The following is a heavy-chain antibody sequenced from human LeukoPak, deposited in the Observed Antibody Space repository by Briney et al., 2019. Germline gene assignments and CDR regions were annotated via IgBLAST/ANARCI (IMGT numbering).Heavy chain of an antibody. CDR2: ISSSSGYI. CDR1: GFTFNSYT. V-gene: IGHV3-21*01. CDR3: ARSAIHYGMDV. Sequence: PGGSLRLSCAASGFTFNSYTMNWVRQAPGKGLEWVSSISSSSGYIYYADSVKGRFTISRDNTKNSLYLQMNSLSVEDTAVYYCARSAIHYGMDVWGQGTTVTVSS. D-gene: IGHD2-2*01. J-gene: IGHJ6*02.